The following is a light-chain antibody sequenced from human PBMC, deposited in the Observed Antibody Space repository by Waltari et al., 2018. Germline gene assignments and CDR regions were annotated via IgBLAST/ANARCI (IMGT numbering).Light chain of an antibody. V-gene: IGLV2-23*02. CDR1: SSDIGSYTV. CDR3: SSYAGSVV. J-gene: IGLJ3*02. CDR2: GVN. Sequence: QSALTQPASVSGSRGQSITISCTGSSSDIGSYTVVPWYQHHPGKAPKLLIYGVNNRPSGVSNRFSGSKSGNTASLTISGLQAEDEADYYCSSYAGSVVFGGGTKLTVL.